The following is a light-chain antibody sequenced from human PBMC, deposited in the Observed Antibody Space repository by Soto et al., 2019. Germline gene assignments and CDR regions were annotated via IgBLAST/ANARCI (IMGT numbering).Light chain of an antibody. CDR3: AAWDDSLNGNV. J-gene: IGLJ1*01. V-gene: IGLV1-44*01. Sequence: QSVLTQPPSASGTPGQRVTISCSGSSSNIGSNTVNWYQQLPGTAPKLLIYSDNQRPSGVPDRFSGSKSGTSVSLAISGLQSEDEADYYCAAWDDSLNGNVFGTGTKLTVL. CDR2: SDN. CDR1: SSNIGSNT.